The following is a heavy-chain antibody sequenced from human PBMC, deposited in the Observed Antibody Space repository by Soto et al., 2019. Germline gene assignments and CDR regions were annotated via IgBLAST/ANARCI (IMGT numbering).Heavy chain of an antibody. D-gene: IGHD3-22*01. J-gene: IGHJ4*02. V-gene: IGHV3-74*01. CDR1: GFTFSSYW. CDR3: AKDFSYYDSSGYYWGPDY. CDR2: INSDGSST. Sequence: GGSLRLSCAASGFTFSSYWMHWVRQAPGKGLVWVSRINSDGSSTSYADSVKGRFTISRDNSKNTLYLQMNSLGAEDTAVYYCAKDFSYYDSSGYYWGPDYWGQGTLVTVSS.